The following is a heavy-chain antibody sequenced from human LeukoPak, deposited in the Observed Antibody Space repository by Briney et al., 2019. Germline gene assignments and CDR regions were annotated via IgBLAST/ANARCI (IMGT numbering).Heavy chain of an antibody. CDR3: ARVFRWGYYFDY. J-gene: IGHJ4*02. V-gene: IGHV3-20*04. Sequence: GGSLRLSCVASGFTFDDYGMSWVRQAPGKGLEWVSGINWNGGSTGYADSVKGRFTISRDNAKNSLYLQMNSLRAEDTALYYCARVFRWGYYFDYWGQGTLVTVSS. CDR2: INWNGGST. CDR1: GFTFDDYG. D-gene: IGHD3-16*01.